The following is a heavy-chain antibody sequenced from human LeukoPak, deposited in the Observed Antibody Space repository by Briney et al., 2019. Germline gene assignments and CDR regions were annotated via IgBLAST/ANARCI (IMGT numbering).Heavy chain of an antibody. V-gene: IGHV3-30*02. Sequence: GGSLRLSCAASGFTFSYYGMHWVRQAPGKGLEWVAFIRYIASEKFYADSVKGRFTISRDNAKNSLYLQMNSLRAEDTAVYYCARPGIAVAGDFDYWGQGNLVTVSS. CDR1: GFTFSYYG. D-gene: IGHD6-19*01. CDR3: ARPGIAVAGDFDY. CDR2: IRYIASEK. J-gene: IGHJ4*02.